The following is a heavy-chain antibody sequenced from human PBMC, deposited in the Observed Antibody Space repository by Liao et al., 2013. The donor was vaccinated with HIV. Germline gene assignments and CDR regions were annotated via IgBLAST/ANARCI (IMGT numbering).Heavy chain of an antibody. CDR2: INHSGYS. V-gene: IGHV4-34*01. CDR3: ARAQWRKIHMRGFRLCYYYIHYLDV. D-gene: IGHD3-16*01. CDR1: GGSFSGFY. Sequence: QVHLQQWGAGLLKPSETLSLTCAVYGGSFSGFYWTWIRQPPREGGVEWIGEINHSGYSNYNPSLKSRVTISVDTSKNQFSLKLRSVTAADTAVYYCARAQWRKIHMRGFRLCYYYIHYLDVWGRGTTVTISS. J-gene: IGHJ6*03.